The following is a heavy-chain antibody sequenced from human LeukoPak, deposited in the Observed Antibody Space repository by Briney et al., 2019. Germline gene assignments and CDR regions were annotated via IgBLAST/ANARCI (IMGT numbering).Heavy chain of an antibody. CDR2: IWYDGSNK. CDR1: GFTFSSYG. Sequence: PGRSLRLSCAASGFTFSSYGMHWVRQAPGKGLEWVAVIWYDGSNKYYADSVKGRFTISRDNSKNTLYLQVNSLRAEDTAVYYCARDTGPGWIVGSSAFDIWGQGTMVTVSS. J-gene: IGHJ3*02. D-gene: IGHD2-21*01. V-gene: IGHV3-33*01. CDR3: ARDTGPGWIVGSSAFDI.